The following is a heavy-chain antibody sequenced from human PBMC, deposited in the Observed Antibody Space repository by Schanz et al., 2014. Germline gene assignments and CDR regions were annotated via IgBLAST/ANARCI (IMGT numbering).Heavy chain of an antibody. CDR1: GFTFNSYA. CDR2: ISHSGGSK. CDR3: ARSAGRDFWSGYYTRFDY. V-gene: IGHV3-23*01. Sequence: DVQLLESGGGLVQPGGSLRLSCAASGFTFNSYAMTWVRQAPGKGLEWVSSISHSGGSKYYADSVKGRFTISRDNSENTLYLQMNTLRSDDTAVYYCARSAGRDFWSGYYTRFDYWGQGTLVTVSS. D-gene: IGHD3-3*01. J-gene: IGHJ4*02.